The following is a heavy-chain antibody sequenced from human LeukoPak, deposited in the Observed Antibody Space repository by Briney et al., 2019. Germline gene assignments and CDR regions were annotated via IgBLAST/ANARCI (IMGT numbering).Heavy chain of an antibody. D-gene: IGHD3-3*01. Sequence: ASVKVSCKASGYSFTSYYIHWVRQAPGQGLEWMGIINPGTGSTTYAQKFQGRVTMTRDTSTSTVYMELNSLTSEDTAVYYCARDHSVDFWSGYYPGGRFDPWGQGTLVTVSS. J-gene: IGHJ5*02. CDR3: ARDHSVDFWSGYYPGGRFDP. V-gene: IGHV1-46*01. CDR2: INPGTGST. CDR1: GYSFTSYY.